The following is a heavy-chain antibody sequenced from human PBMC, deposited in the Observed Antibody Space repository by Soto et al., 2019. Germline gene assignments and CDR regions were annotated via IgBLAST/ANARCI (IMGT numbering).Heavy chain of an antibody. J-gene: IGHJ6*02. V-gene: IGHV4-59*01. CDR1: GGSISSYY. Sequence: SETLSLTCTVSGGSISSYYWNWLRQPPGKGLEWIGYIYYSRSTNYNPSLKSRVTISVDTSKNQFSLKLSSVTAADTAVYYCAREKARDYYYYGMDVWGQGTTVTVS. CDR3: AREKARDYYYYGMDV. CDR2: IYYSRST. D-gene: IGHD5-12*01.